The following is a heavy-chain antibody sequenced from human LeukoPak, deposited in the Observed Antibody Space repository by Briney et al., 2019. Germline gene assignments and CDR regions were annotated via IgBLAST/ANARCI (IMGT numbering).Heavy chain of an antibody. CDR3: ARRDSSVWYAFWDY. Sequence: QPGGSLRLSCAASGFTFSSYSMNWVRQAPGKGPEWVSYISSSSGTIYYADPVKGRFTISRDNAKNSLYLQMNSLRAEDTAVYYCARRDSSVWYAFWDYWGQGTLVTVSS. D-gene: IGHD6-19*01. CDR1: GFTFSSYS. J-gene: IGHJ4*02. CDR2: ISSSSGTI. V-gene: IGHV3-48*04.